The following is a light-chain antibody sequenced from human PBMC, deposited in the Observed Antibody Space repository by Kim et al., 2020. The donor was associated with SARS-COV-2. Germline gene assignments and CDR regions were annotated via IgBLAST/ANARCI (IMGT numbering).Light chain of an antibody. J-gene: IGLJ2*01. CDR3: QAWDRRTVV. CDR1: KLGYKY. Sequence: SGSPGKTASITCSGDKLGYKYACWYQQKPGQSPVLVIYQDTKRPSGIPERFSGSNSGNTATLTISGTQAMDEADYYCQAWDRRTVVFGGGTKLSVL. V-gene: IGLV3-1*01. CDR2: QDT.